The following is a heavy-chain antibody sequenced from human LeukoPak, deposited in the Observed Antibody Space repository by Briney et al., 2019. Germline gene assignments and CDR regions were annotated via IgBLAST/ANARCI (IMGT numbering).Heavy chain of an antibody. V-gene: IGHV3-23*01. J-gene: IGHJ5*02. CDR3: AKESTVTPGNVNWFDT. Sequence: GGSLRLSCAASGFTFSSYGMSWVRQAPGKGLEWVPTLSGSGGSTYYADSVKGRFTISRDNSKNTLSLQMNSLRAEDTAVYYCAKESTVTPGNVNWFDTWGQGTLVTVSS. CDR2: LSGSGGST. CDR1: GFTFSSYG. D-gene: IGHD4-17*01.